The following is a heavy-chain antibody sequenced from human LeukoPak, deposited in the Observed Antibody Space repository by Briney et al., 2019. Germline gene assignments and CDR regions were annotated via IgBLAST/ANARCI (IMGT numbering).Heavy chain of an antibody. D-gene: IGHD5-12*01. V-gene: IGHV4-39*01. Sequence: PSETLSLTCTVSGGSLSSSSYYWGWIRQPPGKGLEWIGSIYYSGSTYYNPSLKSRVTISVDTSKNQFSLKLSSVTAADTAVYYCASRGGVATPYYFDYWGQGTLVTVSS. J-gene: IGHJ4*02. CDR1: GGSLSSSSYY. CDR2: IYYSGST. CDR3: ASRGGVATPYYFDY.